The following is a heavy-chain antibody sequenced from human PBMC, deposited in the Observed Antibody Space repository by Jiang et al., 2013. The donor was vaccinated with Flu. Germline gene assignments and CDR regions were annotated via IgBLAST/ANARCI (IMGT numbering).Heavy chain of an antibody. D-gene: IGHD1-26*01. Sequence: QLVESGAEVKKPGSSVRVSCKASGGSFSKYAISWVRQAPGQGLEWMGGVIPIVGIAHYAQKFQGRVTITADKSTSTAYMELSHLTSDDRAMYYCAGEWELGGYYYWGQGTLLTVSS. CDR2: VIPIVGIA. J-gene: IGHJ4*02. CDR3: AGEWELGGYYY. V-gene: IGHV1-69*17. CDR1: GGSFSKYA.